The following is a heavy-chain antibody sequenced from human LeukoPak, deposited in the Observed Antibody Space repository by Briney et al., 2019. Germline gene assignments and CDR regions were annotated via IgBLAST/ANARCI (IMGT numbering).Heavy chain of an antibody. CDR2: YYSGST. J-gene: IGHJ4*02. D-gene: IGHD2-2*01. V-gene: IGHV4-39*01. Sequence: YYSGSTYYNPSLKSPVTISVDTSKNQFSLKLSSVTAADTAVYYCASLGGENYQLLSRHAYWGQGTLVTVSS. CDR3: ASLGGENYQLLSRHAY.